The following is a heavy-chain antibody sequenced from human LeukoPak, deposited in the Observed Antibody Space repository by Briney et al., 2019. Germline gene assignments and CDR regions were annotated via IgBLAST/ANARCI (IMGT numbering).Heavy chain of an antibody. V-gene: IGHV3-64D*06. Sequence: AGSLRLSCSASAFIVSNYAMHRVRQAQGKGREYVSDISGDGGSTYYADCVKGRFTISRDNSKDTLYLQMSSLRAEDTAIYHCVKDLYKGDSSSWYYFDYWGQGTLVTVSS. CDR3: VKDLYKGDSSSWYYFDY. CDR2: ISGDGGST. J-gene: IGHJ4*02. D-gene: IGHD6-13*01. CDR1: AFIVSNYA.